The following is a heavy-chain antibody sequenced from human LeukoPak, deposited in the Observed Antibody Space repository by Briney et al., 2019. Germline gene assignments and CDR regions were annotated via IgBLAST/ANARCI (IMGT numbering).Heavy chain of an antibody. V-gene: IGHV4-59*01. CDR1: GGSISSYY. J-gene: IGHJ4*02. Sequence: SETLSLTCTVSGGSISSYYWSWIRQPPGKGLEWIGYIYYSGSTSYNPSLKSRVTISVDTSKNQFSLKLSSVTAADTAVYYCALIVYDSSGYYYFDYWGQGTLVTVSS. D-gene: IGHD3-22*01. CDR2: IYYSGST. CDR3: ALIVYDSSGYYYFDY.